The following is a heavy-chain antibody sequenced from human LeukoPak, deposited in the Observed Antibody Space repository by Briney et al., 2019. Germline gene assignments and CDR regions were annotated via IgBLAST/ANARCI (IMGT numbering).Heavy chain of an antibody. Sequence: PSETLSLTCSVSGDSISSYYWRWIRQPPGKGLEWIGYIYCGGSTNYNPSLKSRVTIAVDTSKNQFSLKLSSVTAADTAVYYCAREQRRGIAAAAELDYWGQGTLVTVSS. J-gene: IGHJ4*02. CDR3: AREQRRGIAAAAELDY. CDR1: GDSISSYY. V-gene: IGHV4-59*01. CDR2: IYCGGST. D-gene: IGHD6-13*01.